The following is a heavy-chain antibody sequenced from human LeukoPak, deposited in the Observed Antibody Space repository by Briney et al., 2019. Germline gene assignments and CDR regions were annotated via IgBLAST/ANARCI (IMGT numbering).Heavy chain of an antibody. CDR2: ISSSSSYI. CDR1: GFTFSNAW. D-gene: IGHD6-19*01. V-gene: IGHV3-21*01. J-gene: IGHJ4*02. Sequence: GGSLRLSCAASGFTFSNAWMSWVRQAPGKGLEWVSSISSSSSYIYYADSVKGRFTISRDNAKNSLYLQMNSLRAEDTAVYYCASPRSSSGWELEYWGQGTLLTVSS. CDR3: ASPRSSSGWELEY.